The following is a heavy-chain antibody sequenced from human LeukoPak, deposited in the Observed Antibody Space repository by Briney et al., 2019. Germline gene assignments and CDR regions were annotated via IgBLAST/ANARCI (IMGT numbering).Heavy chain of an antibody. CDR1: GGSFSGYY. J-gene: IGHJ6*02. V-gene: IGHV4-34*01. CDR2: INHSGST. CDR3: ARDSGYSFGAWYYYGMDV. Sequence: SGTLSLTCAVYGGSFSGYYWSWIRQPPGKGLEWIGEINHSGSTNYNPSLKSRVTISVDTSKNQFSLKLSSVTAADTAVYYCARDSGYSFGAWYYYGMDVWGQGTTITVSS. D-gene: IGHD5-18*01.